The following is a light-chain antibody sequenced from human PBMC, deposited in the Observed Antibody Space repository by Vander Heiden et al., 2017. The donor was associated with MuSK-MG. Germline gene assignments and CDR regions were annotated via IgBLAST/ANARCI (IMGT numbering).Light chain of an antibody. CDR2: DAS. J-gene: IGKJ4*01. Sequence: EIVLTQSPATLSLSPGERATLSCRASQSVSTYLTWYQQKPGQAPRLLIYDASNRATGIPDRFSGVGSGTDFTLTISSLEPEDFAVYYCQLRSNWPQVTFGGGTKVEIK. V-gene: IGKV3-11*01. CDR1: QSVSTY. CDR3: QLRSNWPQVT.